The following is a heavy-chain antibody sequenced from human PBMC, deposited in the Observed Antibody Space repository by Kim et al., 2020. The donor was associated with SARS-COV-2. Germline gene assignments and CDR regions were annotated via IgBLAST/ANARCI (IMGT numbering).Heavy chain of an antibody. J-gene: IGHJ4*02. V-gene: IGHV1-69*04. CDR3: AREVRGEMAAFDL. Sequence: NYGQTLQGRISITADKATTTVYMELRSLSSEDTAMYYCAREVRGEMAAFDLWGQGTLLTVSS. D-gene: IGHD3-10*01.